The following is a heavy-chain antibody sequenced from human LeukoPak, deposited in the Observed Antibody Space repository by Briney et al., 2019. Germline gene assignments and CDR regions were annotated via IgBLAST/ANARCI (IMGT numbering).Heavy chain of an antibody. V-gene: IGHV3-7*03. Sequence: GGSLRLSCAASGFTSSDHWMSWVRQAPGKGLEWVANINQHGTEKYYVDSVKGRFTISRDNAKNSLYLQMNSLIADDTAVYYCARAPYCSGGGCYAPGFYYFDSWGQGTLVTVSS. J-gene: IGHJ4*02. D-gene: IGHD2-15*01. CDR3: ARAPYCSGGGCYAPGFYYFDS. CDR1: GFTSSDHW. CDR2: INQHGTEK.